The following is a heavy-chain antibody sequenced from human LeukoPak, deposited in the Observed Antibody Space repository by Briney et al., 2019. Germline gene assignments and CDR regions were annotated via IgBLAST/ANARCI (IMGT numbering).Heavy chain of an antibody. Sequence: SETLSLTCAIYGGSFSGYYWSWFRQPPGKGLEWIGEISHAGGASYNPSLKSRVAISEDTSKNQFSLNLSSVTAADTAVYYCARGPPPDFDRSGFYYNYWGQGTLVIVSS. D-gene: IGHD3-22*01. CDR1: GGSFSGYY. V-gene: IGHV4-34*01. CDR2: ISHAGGA. CDR3: ARGPPPDFDRSGFYYNY. J-gene: IGHJ4*02.